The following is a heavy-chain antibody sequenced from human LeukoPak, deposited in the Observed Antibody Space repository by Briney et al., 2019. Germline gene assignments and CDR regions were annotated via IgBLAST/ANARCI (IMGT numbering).Heavy chain of an antibody. J-gene: IGHJ4*02. D-gene: IGHD6-19*01. CDR1: GGSISSYY. CDR3: ASGIAVADSTGLDY. CDR2: IYYSGST. Sequence: SETLSLTCTVSGGSISSYYWSWIRQPPGKGLEWIGYIYYSGSTNYNPSLKSRVTISVDTSKNQFSLKLSSVTAADTAVYYCASGIAVADSTGLDYWGQGTLVTVSS. V-gene: IGHV4-59*01.